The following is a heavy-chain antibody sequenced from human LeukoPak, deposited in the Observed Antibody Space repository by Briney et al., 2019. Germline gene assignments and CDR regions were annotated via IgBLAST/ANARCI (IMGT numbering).Heavy chain of an antibody. Sequence: GRSLRLSCAASGFTFDDYAMHWVRQAPGKGLEWVSYISSSSSTIYYADSVKGRFTISRDNAKNSLYLQMNSLRAEDTAVYYCAGQDDSSGYYHDYWGQGTLVTVSS. J-gene: IGHJ4*02. CDR1: GFTFDDYA. D-gene: IGHD3-22*01. CDR2: ISSSSSTI. V-gene: IGHV3-48*03. CDR3: AGQDDSSGYYHDY.